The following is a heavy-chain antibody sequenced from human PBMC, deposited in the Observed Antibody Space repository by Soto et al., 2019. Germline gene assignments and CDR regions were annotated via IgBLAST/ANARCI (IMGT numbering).Heavy chain of an antibody. CDR1: GFTFSSYA. Sequence: GESLKISCSASGFTFSSYAMHWVRQAPGKGLEYVSAISSNGGSTYYADSVKGRFTISRDNSKNTLYLQMSSLRAKDTAVYYCVSRGLTGGLDYWGQGTLVTVSS. CDR2: ISSNGGST. J-gene: IGHJ4*02. V-gene: IGHV3-64D*09. CDR3: VSRGLTGGLDY. D-gene: IGHD1-26*01.